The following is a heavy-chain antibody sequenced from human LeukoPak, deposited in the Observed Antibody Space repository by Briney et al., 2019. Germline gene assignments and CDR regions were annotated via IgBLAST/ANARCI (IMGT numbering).Heavy chain of an antibody. V-gene: IGHV4-59*01. CDR3: ARAGSWKLNFDY. CDR2: IYYSGNT. Sequence: SETLSLTCAVSGGSISSYYWSWIRQPPGKGLEWIGYIYYSGNTNYNPSLKTRVTISVDTSKNQFSLKLSSVTAADTAVYYCARAGSWKLNFDYWGQGTLVTVSS. J-gene: IGHJ4*02. CDR1: GGSISSYY. D-gene: IGHD6-13*01.